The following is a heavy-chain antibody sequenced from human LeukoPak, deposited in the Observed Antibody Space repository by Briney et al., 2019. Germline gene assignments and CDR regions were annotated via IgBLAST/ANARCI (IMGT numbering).Heavy chain of an antibody. CDR3: ARDPGYSCGWGYFDY. V-gene: IGHV3-7*01. CDR2: IKQDGSEK. Sequence: PGGSLRLSCAASGFTFSSYWMSWVRQAPGKGLEWVANIKQDGSEKYYVDSVKGRFTISRDNAKNSLYLQMNSLRAEDTAVYYCARDPGYSCGWGYFDYWGQGTLVTVSS. CDR1: GFTFSSYW. D-gene: IGHD5-18*01. J-gene: IGHJ4*02.